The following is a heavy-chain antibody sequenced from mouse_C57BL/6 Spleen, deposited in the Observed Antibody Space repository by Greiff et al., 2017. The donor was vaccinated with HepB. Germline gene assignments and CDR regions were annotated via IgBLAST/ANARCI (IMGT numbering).Heavy chain of an antibody. D-gene: IGHD3-3*01. CDR2: IDPETGGT. Sequence: QVQLQQSGAELVRPGASVTLSCKASGYTFTDYEMHWVKQTPVHGLEWIGAIDPETGGTAYNQKFKGKAILTADKSSSTAYMELRSLTSEDSAVYYCTRRGRGGYFDYWGQGTTLTVSS. CDR1: GYTFTDYE. V-gene: IGHV1-15*01. CDR3: TRRGRGGYFDY. J-gene: IGHJ2*01.